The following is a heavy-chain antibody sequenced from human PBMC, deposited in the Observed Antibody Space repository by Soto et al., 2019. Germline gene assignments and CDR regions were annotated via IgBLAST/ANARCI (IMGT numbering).Heavy chain of an antibody. D-gene: IGHD2-2*01. V-gene: IGHV5-51*01. CDR3: ARQRGLPGAEVIYYMDV. CDR2: IYPGDSDT. J-gene: IGHJ6*03. Sequence: GESLKISCRGSGYSFTSFWIAWVRQMPGKGLECMGIIYPGDSDTRYSPSFQGQVTISADKSISTAYLQWSSLQASDAAIYYCARQRGLPGAEVIYYMDVWGKGTTVTVSS. CDR1: GYSFTSFW.